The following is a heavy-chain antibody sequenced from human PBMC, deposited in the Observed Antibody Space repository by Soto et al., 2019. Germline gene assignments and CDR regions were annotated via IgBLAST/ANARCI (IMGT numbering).Heavy chain of an antibody. CDR2: ISYDGSNK. CDR3: AKDRWYYDSSGPLDY. V-gene: IGHV3-30*18. Sequence: GGSLRLSCAASGFPFRSYCMHWVRQAPGKGLEWVAVISYDGSNKYYADSVKGRFTISRDNSKNTLYLQMNSLRAEDTAVYYCAKDRWYYDSSGPLDYWGQGTLVTVSS. D-gene: IGHD3-22*01. J-gene: IGHJ4*02. CDR1: GFPFRSYC.